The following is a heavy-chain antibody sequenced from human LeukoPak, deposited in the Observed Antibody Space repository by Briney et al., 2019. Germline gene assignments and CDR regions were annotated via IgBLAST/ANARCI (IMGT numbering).Heavy chain of an antibody. CDR2: INHSGST. Sequence: PETPSLTCAVYGGSFSGYYWSWIRQPPGKGLEWIGEINHSGSTNYNPSLKSRVTISADTSKNQFSLKLSSVTAADTAVYFCARDTEMTTHYYYGMDVWGQGTTVTVSS. CDR3: ARDTEMTTHYYYGMDV. V-gene: IGHV4-34*01. CDR1: GGSFSGYY. D-gene: IGHD4-11*01. J-gene: IGHJ6*02.